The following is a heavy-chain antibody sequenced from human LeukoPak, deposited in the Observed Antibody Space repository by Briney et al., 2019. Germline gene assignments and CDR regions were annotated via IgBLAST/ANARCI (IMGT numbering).Heavy chain of an antibody. D-gene: IGHD6-6*01. V-gene: IGHV1-69*01. J-gene: IGHJ6*04. Sequence: SVKVSCKASGGTFSSYAISWVRQAPGQGLEWMGGIIPIFGTANYAQKFQGGVTITADESTSTAYMELSSLRSEDTAVYYCARPYVARYYYGMDVWGKGTTVTVSS. CDR2: IIPIFGTA. CDR3: ARPYVARYYYGMDV. CDR1: GGTFSSYA.